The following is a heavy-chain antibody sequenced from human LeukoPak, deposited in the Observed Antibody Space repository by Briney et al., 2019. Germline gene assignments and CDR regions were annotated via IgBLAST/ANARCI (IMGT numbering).Heavy chain of an antibody. J-gene: IGHJ4*02. V-gene: IGHV1-69*05. CDR1: GGTFSSYA. D-gene: IGHD6-6*01. Sequence: GASVKVSCKASGGTFSSYAISWVRQAPGQGLEWMGGIIPIFGTANYAQKFQGRVTMTRDMSTSTVYMELSSLRSEDTAVYYCASLSSSRNPAGYWGQGTLVTVSS. CDR2: IIPIFGTA. CDR3: ASLSSSRNPAGY.